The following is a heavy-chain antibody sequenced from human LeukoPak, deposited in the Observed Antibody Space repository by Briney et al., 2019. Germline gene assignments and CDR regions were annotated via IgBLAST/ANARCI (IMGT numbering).Heavy chain of an antibody. CDR3: AKDLGTMIVVVED. CDR2: INPNSGGT. CDR1: GYTFTGYY. D-gene: IGHD3-22*01. Sequence: ASVKVSCKASGYTFTGYYMHWVRQAPGQGLEWMGWINPNSGGTNYAQKFQGRVTMTRDTSISTAYMELSRLRSDDTAVYYCAKDLGTMIVVVEDWGQGTLVTVSS. V-gene: IGHV1-2*02. J-gene: IGHJ4*02.